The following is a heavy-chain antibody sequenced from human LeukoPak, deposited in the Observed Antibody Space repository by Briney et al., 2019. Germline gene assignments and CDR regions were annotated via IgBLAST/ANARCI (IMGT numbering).Heavy chain of an antibody. D-gene: IGHD3-9*01. J-gene: IGHJ5*02. CDR2: IIPIFGTA. V-gene: IGHV1-69*13. CDR3: ARDYDDILTGYDYPNWFDP. Sequence: PWASVKVSCKASGYTFTSYGISWVRQAPGQGLEWVGGIIPIFGTANYAQKFQGRVTITADESTSTAYMELSSLRSEDTAVYYCARDYDDILTGYDYPNWFDPWGQGTLVTVSS. CDR1: GYTFTSYG.